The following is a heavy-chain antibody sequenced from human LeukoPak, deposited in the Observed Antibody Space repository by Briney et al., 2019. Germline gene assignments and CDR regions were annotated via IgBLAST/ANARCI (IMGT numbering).Heavy chain of an antibody. J-gene: IGHJ4*02. CDR1: GYTFTHYD. CDR3: ARRRLLGAGGYFDY. Sequence: ASVKVSCTASGYTFTHYDIAWVRQAPGQGLEWVGWMSPFRGITNYAQMLQDRLTVTTDTSTGIVYMELRGLRFDDTAIYYCARRRLLGAGGYFDYWGQGTLVTVSS. D-gene: IGHD3-10*01. CDR2: MSPFRGIT. V-gene: IGHV1-18*01.